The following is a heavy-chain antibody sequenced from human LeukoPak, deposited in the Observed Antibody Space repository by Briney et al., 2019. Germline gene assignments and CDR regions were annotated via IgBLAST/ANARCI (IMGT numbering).Heavy chain of an antibody. CDR2: IYPGDSDT. D-gene: IGHD5-18*01. J-gene: IGHJ4*02. CDR3: ARSRLPYSYFRYYFDY. CDR1: GYSFTSYW. V-gene: IGHV5-51*01. Sequence: GESLQISCKGSGYSFTSYWIGWVRQMPGKGLEWMGIIYPGDSDTRYSPSFQGQVTISADKSISTAYLQWSSLKASDTAMYYCARSRLPYSYFRYYFDYWGQGTLVTVSS.